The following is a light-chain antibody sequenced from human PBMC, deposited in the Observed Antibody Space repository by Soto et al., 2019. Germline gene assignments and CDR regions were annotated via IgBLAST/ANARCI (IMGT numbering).Light chain of an antibody. CDR3: CSYTTSNTFV. Sequence: QSGLTQPASVSGSLGQSITISCSGTSSDVGAYNYVSWYQQYPGKAPKLMIYHVTDRPSGVSNRFSGSKSGNTASLTISGLHAEDEADYYCCSYTTSNTFVFGTGTKLTVL. CDR1: SSDVGAYNY. CDR2: HVT. V-gene: IGLV2-14*01. J-gene: IGLJ1*01.